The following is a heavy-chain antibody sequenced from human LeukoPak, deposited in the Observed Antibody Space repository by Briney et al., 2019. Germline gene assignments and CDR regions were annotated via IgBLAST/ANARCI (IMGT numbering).Heavy chain of an antibody. D-gene: IGHD3-10*01. CDR3: ARDSNYGSGTYVY. J-gene: IGHJ4*02. Sequence: GGSLRLSCAASGFTFSSYSMNWVRQAPGKGLEWVSSISSSSGHIYYADSVKGRFTISRDNAKNSLYLQMNSLRAEDTAVYYCARDSNYGSGTYVYWGQGTLVTVSS. CDR1: GFTFSSYS. CDR2: ISSSSGHI. V-gene: IGHV3-21*01.